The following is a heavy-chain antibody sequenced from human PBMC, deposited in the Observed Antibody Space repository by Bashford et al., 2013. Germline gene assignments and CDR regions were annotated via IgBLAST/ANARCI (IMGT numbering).Heavy chain of an antibody. J-gene: IGHJ3*02. Sequence: ASVKVSCKASGYTFTSYGINWVRQAPGQGLEWMGIINPSGGSTSYAQKFQGRVTMTRDTSTSTVYMELSSLRSEDTAVYYCARDDIDILTGYYSGAFDIWGQGTSGHRLL. D-gene: IGHD3-9*01. CDR2: INPSGGST. V-gene: IGHV1-46*01. CDR3: ARDDIDILTGYYSGAFDI. CDR1: GYTFTSYG.